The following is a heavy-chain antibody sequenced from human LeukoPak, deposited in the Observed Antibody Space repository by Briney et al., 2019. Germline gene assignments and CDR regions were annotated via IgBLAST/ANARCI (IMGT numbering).Heavy chain of an antibody. D-gene: IGHD6-13*01. J-gene: IGHJ4*02. CDR2: ISYDGSNK. CDR1: GFTFSSYA. V-gene: IGHV3-30-3*01. Sequence: GGSLRLSCAASGFTFSSYAMHWVRQAPGKGLEWVAVISYDGSNKYYADSVKGRFTISRDNSKNTLYLQMNSLRAEDTAVYYCARETPSYSSSWYGSFDYWGQGTLVTVSS. CDR3: ARETPSYSSSWYGSFDY.